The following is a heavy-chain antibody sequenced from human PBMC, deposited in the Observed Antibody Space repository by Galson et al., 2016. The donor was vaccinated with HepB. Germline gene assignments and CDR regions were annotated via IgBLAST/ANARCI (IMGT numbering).Heavy chain of an antibody. Sequence: SLRLSCAASGFTFSSYWMSWVRQTPGKGLEWVANIKHDGNERYYVDAVKGRFTISRDNAKNSLYLQMNSLTAEDTATYYCARGGSYFSYFDYWGQGTLVPVAS. J-gene: IGHJ4*02. CDR2: IKHDGNER. D-gene: IGHD1-26*01. CDR3: ARGGSYFSYFDY. V-gene: IGHV3-7*01. CDR1: GFTFSSYW.